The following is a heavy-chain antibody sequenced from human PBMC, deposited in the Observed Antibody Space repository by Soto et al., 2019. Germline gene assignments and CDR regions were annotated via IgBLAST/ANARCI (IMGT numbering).Heavy chain of an antibody. CDR3: GRGSEGWYQSRYWCGRAV. Sequence: QVQLQESGPGLVKPSETLSLTCTVSGGSVSSGSYYWSWIRQPPGKGLEWIGDIYYRRSTNYNPSLLRRGAIPVDTSKTHSALTLSSVTAADTAVLYCGRGSEGWYQSRYWCGRAVWGHATAVPVS. D-gene: IGHD6-19*01. J-gene: IGHJ6*02. CDR1: GGSVSSGSYY. CDR2: IYYRRST. V-gene: IGHV4-61*03.